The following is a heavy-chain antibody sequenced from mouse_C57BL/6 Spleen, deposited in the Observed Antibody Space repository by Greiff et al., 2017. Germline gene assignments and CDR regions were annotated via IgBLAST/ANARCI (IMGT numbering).Heavy chain of an antibody. D-gene: IGHD2-4*01. CDR2: ISHGGSYT. J-gene: IGHJ4*01. Sequence: EVQLVEPGGGLVKPGGSLKLSCAASGFTFSSYAMSWVRQTPEKRLEWVATISHGGSYTYYTDNVKGRFTISRDNAKNNLYLQMSHLKSEDTAMYYCARENPIYYDYEDAMDYWGQGTSVTVSS. CDR1: GFTFSSYA. V-gene: IGHV5-4*01. CDR3: ARENPIYYDYEDAMDY.